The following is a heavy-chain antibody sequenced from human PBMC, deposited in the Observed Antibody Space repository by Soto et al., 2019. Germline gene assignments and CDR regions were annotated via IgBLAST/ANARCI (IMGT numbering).Heavy chain of an antibody. D-gene: IGHD3-10*01. CDR2: FTGSGGVT. J-gene: IGHJ4*02. Sequence: EVQVLESGGGLVQPGGSLRLSCAASGFTLSRYAMSWVRQAPGKWLEWVSGFTGSGGVTSYADSVKGRFTISRDTSKNTFYLQMNSLRAEDTAVYYCAKAGGDCWGQGTPVTVSS. V-gene: IGHV3-23*01. CDR3: AKAGGDC. CDR1: GFTLSRYA.